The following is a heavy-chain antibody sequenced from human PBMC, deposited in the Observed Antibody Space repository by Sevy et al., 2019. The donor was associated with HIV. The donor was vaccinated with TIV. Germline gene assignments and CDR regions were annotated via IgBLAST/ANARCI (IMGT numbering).Heavy chain of an antibody. V-gene: IGHV4-59*01. D-gene: IGHD3-22*01. J-gene: IGHJ3*02. CDR1: GGSISSYY. CDR3: ARIAPDRSGFDGGAFDI. CDR2: IYYSGST. Sequence: SETLSLTCTVSGGSISSYYWSWIRQPPGKGLEWIGYIYYSGSTNYNPSLKSRVTISVDTSKNQFSLKLSSVTAADTAVYYCARIAPDRSGFDGGAFDIWGQGTMVTVSS.